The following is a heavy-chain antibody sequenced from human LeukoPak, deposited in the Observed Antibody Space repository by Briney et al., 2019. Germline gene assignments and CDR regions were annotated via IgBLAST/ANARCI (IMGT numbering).Heavy chain of an antibody. CDR3: ARDCCSSTPPYYYYMDV. D-gene: IGHD2-2*01. Sequence: ASVKVSCKASGYTFTGYYMHWVRQAPGQGLEWMGWINPNSGGTNYAQKFQGRVTMTRDTSISTAYMELSRLRSDDTAVYYCARDCCSSTPPYYYYMDVWGKGTTVTVSS. CDR2: INPNSGGT. V-gene: IGHV1-2*02. CDR1: GYTFTGYY. J-gene: IGHJ6*03.